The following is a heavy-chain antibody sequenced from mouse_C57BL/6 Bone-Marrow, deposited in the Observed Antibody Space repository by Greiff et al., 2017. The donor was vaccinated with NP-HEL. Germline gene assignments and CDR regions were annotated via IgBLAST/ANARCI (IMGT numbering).Heavy chain of an antibody. CDR3: ARMDDGYYGWYFDV. J-gene: IGHJ1*03. CDR1: GYTFTDDY. CDR2: INPNNGGT. D-gene: IGHD2-3*01. V-gene: IGHV1-26*01. Sequence: EVQLQQSGPELVKPGASVKISCKASGYTFTDDYMNWVKQSHGQSLEWIGDINPNNGGTSYNQKFKGKATLTVDKSSSTAYMELRSLTSEDSAVYYCARMDDGYYGWYFDVWGTGTTVTVSS.